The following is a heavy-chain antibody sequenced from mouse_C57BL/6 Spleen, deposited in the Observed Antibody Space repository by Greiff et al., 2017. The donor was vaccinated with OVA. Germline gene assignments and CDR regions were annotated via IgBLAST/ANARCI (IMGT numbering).Heavy chain of an antibody. D-gene: IGHD4-1*01. J-gene: IGHJ3*01. CDR2: IYPSDSAT. Sequence: QVQLQQPGAELVRPGSSVKLSCKASGYTFTSYWMDWVKQRPGQGLEWIGNIYPSDSATHYNQKFKDKATLTVDKSSSTAYMQLSSLTSEDSAVYYCAREGTGTEAWFAYWGQGTLVTVSA. V-gene: IGHV1-61*01. CDR3: AREGTGTEAWFAY. CDR1: GYTFTSYW.